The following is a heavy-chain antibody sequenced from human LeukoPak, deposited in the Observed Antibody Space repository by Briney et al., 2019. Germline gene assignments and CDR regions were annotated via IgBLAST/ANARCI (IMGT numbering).Heavy chain of an antibody. CDR3: ARSSGWELPSGSFDI. CDR1: GYTFTSDD. Sequence: ASVKVSCKASGYTFTSDDINWVRQATGQGLEWMGWMNPNSGNTGYAQKFQGRVTITRNTSISTAYMELSSLRSEDTAVYYCARSSGWELPSGSFDIWGQGTMVTVSS. J-gene: IGHJ3*02. CDR2: MNPNSGNT. V-gene: IGHV1-8*03. D-gene: IGHD1-26*01.